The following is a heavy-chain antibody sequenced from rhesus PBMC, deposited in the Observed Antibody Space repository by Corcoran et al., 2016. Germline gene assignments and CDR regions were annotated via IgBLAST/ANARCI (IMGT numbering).Heavy chain of an antibody. CDR3: AKTGSGYSGSWNLFDY. V-gene: IGHV4-169*01. CDR2: IYGSGSST. D-gene: IGHD6-25*01. J-gene: IGHJ4*01. CDR1: GGSISSSY. Sequence: QLQLQESGPGLVKPSETLSVTCAVSGGSISSSYWSWIRQAPWKGLEWIGYIYGSGSSTNYHPPLKRRVTLSVDTSKNQLSLKLSSVTTADTAVYYCAKTGSGYSGSWNLFDYWGQGVLVTVSS.